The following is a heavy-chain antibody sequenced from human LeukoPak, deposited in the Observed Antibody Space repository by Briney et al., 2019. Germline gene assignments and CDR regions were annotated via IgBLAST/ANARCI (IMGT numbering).Heavy chain of an antibody. J-gene: IGHJ4*02. Sequence: NSSETLSLTCTVSGGSISSYYWSWIRQPPGKGLEWIGYIYYSGSTNYNPSLKSRVTISVDTSKNQFSLKLSSVTAADTAVYYCARGGGSGSYYFMLFDYWGQGTLVTVSS. D-gene: IGHD3-10*01. CDR2: IYYSGST. CDR1: GGSISSYY. V-gene: IGHV4-59*01. CDR3: ARGGGSGSYYFMLFDY.